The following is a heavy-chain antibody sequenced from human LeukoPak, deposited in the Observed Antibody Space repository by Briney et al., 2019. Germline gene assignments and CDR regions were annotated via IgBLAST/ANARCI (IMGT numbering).Heavy chain of an antibody. CDR3: ARARRVLWFGDPPWGDAFDI. CDR1: GYTLTSYG. J-gene: IGHJ3*02. D-gene: IGHD3-10*01. Sequence: ASVKVSCKASGYTLTSYGISWVRQAPGQGLEWMGWINPNSGGTNYAQKFQGRVTMTRDTSISTAYMELSRLRSDDTAVYYCARARRVLWFGDPPWGDAFDIWGQGTMVTVSS. V-gene: IGHV1-2*02. CDR2: INPNSGGT.